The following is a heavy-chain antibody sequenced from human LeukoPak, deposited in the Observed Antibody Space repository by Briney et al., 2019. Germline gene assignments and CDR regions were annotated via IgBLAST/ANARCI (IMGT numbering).Heavy chain of an antibody. Sequence: TSETLSLTCAVYGGSFSGYYWSWIRQPPGKGLEWIGEINHSGSTNYNPSLKSRVTISVDTSKNQFSLKLSSVAAADTAVYYCARAGPRTYYDFWSGYPGLYYYYMDVWGKGTTVTVSS. D-gene: IGHD3-3*01. CDR1: GGSFSGYY. CDR2: INHSGST. J-gene: IGHJ6*03. CDR3: ARAGPRTYYDFWSGYPGLYYYYMDV. V-gene: IGHV4-34*01.